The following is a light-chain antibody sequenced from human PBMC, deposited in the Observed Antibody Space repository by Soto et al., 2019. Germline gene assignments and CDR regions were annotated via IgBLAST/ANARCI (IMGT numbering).Light chain of an antibody. Sequence: IVVTQSPATLSASPRERVTLSCMSSQFVSSRLAWYQQRPGQVPRLLIYDTSTRAPGISARFSGSGSGTEFTLTISSLQSEDFAVYYCQEYVQWTPGMFGPGTKVDIK. CDR2: DTS. CDR1: QFVSSR. J-gene: IGKJ1*01. CDR3: QEYVQWTPGM. V-gene: IGKV3-15*01.